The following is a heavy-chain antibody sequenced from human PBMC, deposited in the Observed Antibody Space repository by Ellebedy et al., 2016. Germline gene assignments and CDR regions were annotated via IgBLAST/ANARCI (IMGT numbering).Heavy chain of an antibody. V-gene: IGHV3-7*01. Sequence: GESLKISXAASGFTFSSYGMHWVRQAPGKGLEWVANIKQDGGVTHYVDSVKGRFTISRDNAKNSVYLQINSLRAEDMAVYYCARDFYATGSHSDWGQGTLVTVSS. CDR2: IKQDGGVT. D-gene: IGHD2/OR15-2a*01. CDR3: ARDFYATGSHSD. CDR1: GFTFSSYG. J-gene: IGHJ4*02.